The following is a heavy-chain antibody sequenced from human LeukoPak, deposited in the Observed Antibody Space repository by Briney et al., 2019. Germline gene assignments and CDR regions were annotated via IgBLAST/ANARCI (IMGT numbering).Heavy chain of an antibody. V-gene: IGHV3-48*01. Sequence: GGSLRLSCAASGFTFSTYNMDWVRQGPGKGLEWVSYISGSGLTIYYADSVKGRFTISRDNAKNSLYLQVDSLRAEDTAIYYCARGAGSEGWGLPTPDFWGQGTLVTVSS. CDR3: ARGAGSEGWGLPTPDF. CDR1: GFTFSTYN. CDR2: ISGSGLTI. J-gene: IGHJ4*02. D-gene: IGHD1-26*01.